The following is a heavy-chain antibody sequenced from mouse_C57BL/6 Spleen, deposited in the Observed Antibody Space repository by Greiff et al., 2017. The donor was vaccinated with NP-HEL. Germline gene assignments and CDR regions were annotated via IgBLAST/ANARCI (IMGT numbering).Heavy chain of an antibody. CDR2: ILPGSGST. Sequence: VQGVESGAELMKPGASVKLSCKATGYTFTGYWIEWVKQRPGHGLEWIGEILPGSGSTNYNEKFKGKATFTADTSSNTAYMQLSSLTTEDSAIYYCARGITTVVAPYYAMDYWGQGTSVTVSS. CDR1: GYTFTGYW. D-gene: IGHD1-1*01. V-gene: IGHV1-9*01. J-gene: IGHJ4*01. CDR3: ARGITTVVAPYYAMDY.